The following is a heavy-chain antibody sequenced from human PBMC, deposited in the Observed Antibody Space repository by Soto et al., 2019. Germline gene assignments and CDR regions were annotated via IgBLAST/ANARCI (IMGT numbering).Heavy chain of an antibody. CDR2: INAGNGNT. CDR1: GYTFTSYA. CDR3: ARDRTKWEPPLGSWFDP. V-gene: IGHV1-3*01. J-gene: IGHJ5*02. Sequence: QVQLVQSGAEVKKPGASVKVSCKASGYTFTSYAMHWVRQAPGQRLEWMGWINAGNGNTKYSQKFQGRVTMTRDTSASTAYMELSSLRSEDTAVYYCARDRTKWEPPLGSWFDPRGQGTLVTVSS. D-gene: IGHD1-26*01.